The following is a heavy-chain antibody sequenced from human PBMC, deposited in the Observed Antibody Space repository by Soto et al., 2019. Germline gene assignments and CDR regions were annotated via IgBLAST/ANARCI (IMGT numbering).Heavy chain of an antibody. CDR1: GYTLTELS. V-gene: IGHV1-24*01. CDR2: FDPEDGET. CDR3: ATSVSEWTMDV. D-gene: IGHD3-3*01. Sequence: QVQLVQSGAEVKKPGASVKVSCKVSGYTLTELSMHWVRQAPGKGLEWMGGFDPEDGETIYAQKCQGRVTMTEDTSTDTVYMELSSLRSEDTAVYYCATSVSEWTMDVWGKVTTVTVSS. J-gene: IGHJ6*04.